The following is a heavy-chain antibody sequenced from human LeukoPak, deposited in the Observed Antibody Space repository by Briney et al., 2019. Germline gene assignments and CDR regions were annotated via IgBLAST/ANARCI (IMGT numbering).Heavy chain of an antibody. J-gene: IGHJ4*02. CDR3: ARGSLNYYASGSYYMVF. CDR1: GFSLSGYS. D-gene: IGHD3-10*01. CDR2: ISSSMSIT. V-gene: IGHV3-48*02. Sequence: GGSLRLSCTASGFSLSGYSMNWVRQAPGKGLEWISYISSSMSITYYADSVKGRFTISRDNAKNSLYLQMNGLTDEDTAVYYCARGSLNYYASGSYYMVFWGQGTLVTVSS.